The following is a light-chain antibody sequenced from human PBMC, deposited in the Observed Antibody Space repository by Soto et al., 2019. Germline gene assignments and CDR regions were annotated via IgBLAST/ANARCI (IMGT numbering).Light chain of an antibody. CDR1: QSISSW. CDR2: KAS. CDR3: QQYYSYPWT. J-gene: IGKJ1*01. Sequence: DIQMTQSPSTLSASVGDRVTITCRASQSISSWLAWYQQKPGKAPKGLIYKASTLESGAPSRFSGSRSATELNLTIRSLQPDDFETYYCQQYYSYPWTFGQGTKVDIK. V-gene: IGKV1-5*03.